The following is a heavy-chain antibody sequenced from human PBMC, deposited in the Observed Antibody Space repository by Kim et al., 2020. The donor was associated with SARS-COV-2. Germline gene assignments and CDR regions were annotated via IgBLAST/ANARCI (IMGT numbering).Heavy chain of an antibody. CDR1: GFTFSNYS. J-gene: IGHJ6*02. CDR3: ASPKGITIIRGHGMDV. CDR2: ISNNSVYI. V-gene: IGHV3-21*01. Sequence: GGSLRLSCAASGFTFSNYSMKWVRQAPGKGLEWVSSISNNSVYIHYADSVNGRFTVSRDNAKNSLFLQMNSLRAEDTAVYYCASPKGITIIRGHGMDVWGQGTTLTVPS. D-gene: IGHD3-10*01.